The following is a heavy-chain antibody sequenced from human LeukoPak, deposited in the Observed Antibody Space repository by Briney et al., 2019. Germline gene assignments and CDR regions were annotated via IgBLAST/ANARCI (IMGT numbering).Heavy chain of an antibody. CDR3: ARASYDGYFDY. J-gene: IGHJ4*02. D-gene: IGHD3-22*01. CDR2: MFYTGST. Sequence: KPSETLSLTCTVSGDSISGSSYYWDWIRQPPGKGLEWIGTMFYTGSTYYNPSLKSRVTISVDRSKNQFSLKLSSVTAADTAVYYCARASYDGYFDYWGQGTLVTVSS. V-gene: IGHV4-39*07. CDR1: GDSISGSSYY.